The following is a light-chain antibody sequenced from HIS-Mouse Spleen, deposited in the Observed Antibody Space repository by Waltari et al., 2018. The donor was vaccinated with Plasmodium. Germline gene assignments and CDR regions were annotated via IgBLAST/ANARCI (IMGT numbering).Light chain of an antibody. CDR2: EDS. CDR3: QVWDSSSDHPGV. CDR1: NIGSKS. V-gene: IGLV3-21*03. J-gene: IGLJ2*01. Sequence: SYVLTQPPSVSVAPGKTARITCGGNNIGSKSVHWYQPKPGQAPVLVVYEDSDRPSGIPERFSGSNSGNTATLTISRVEAGDEADYYCQVWDSSSDHPGVFGGGTKLTVL.